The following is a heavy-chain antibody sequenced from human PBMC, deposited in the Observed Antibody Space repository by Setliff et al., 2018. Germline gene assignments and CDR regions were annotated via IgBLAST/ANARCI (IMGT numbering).Heavy chain of an antibody. V-gene: IGHV3-48*04. J-gene: IGHJ3*02. CDR1: GFTFSDHH. Sequence: QSGGSLRLSCAASGFTFSDHHIDWVRQAPGKGLEWVSYISSSSSPISYADSVKGRFTVSRDNAKNSLYLQMNSLRAEDTAVYYCVRARTTNYDFWSGLNAFDIWGQGTMVTVSS. D-gene: IGHD3-3*01. CDR2: ISSSSSPI. CDR3: VRARTTNYDFWSGLNAFDI.